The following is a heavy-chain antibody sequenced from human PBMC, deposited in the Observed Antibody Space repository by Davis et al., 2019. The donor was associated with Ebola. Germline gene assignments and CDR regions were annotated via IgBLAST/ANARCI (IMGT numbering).Heavy chain of an antibody. D-gene: IGHD5-18*01. Sequence: MPSETLSLTCTVSAFSFSRCGYYWSWIRQHPGKGLEWIGYIYYSGSTYYNPSLKSRVTISVDTSKNQFSLKLSSVTAADTAVYYCARAWIQLWYPRASSEKHMDVWGKGTTVTVSS. CDR1: AFSFSRCGYY. CDR3: ARAWIQLWYPRASSEKHMDV. CDR2: IYYSGST. V-gene: IGHV4-31*03. J-gene: IGHJ6*04.